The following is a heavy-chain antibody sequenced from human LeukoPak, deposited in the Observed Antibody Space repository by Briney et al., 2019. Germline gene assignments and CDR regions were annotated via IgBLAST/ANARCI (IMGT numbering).Heavy chain of an antibody. Sequence: ASMKVSCKVSGYTLTELSMHWVRQAPGKGLEWMGGFDPEDGETIYAQKFQGRVTMTEDTSTDTAYMELSSLRSEDTAVYYCATDGHGSGSLDYWGQGTLVTVSS. J-gene: IGHJ4*02. CDR1: GYTLTELS. CDR2: FDPEDGET. V-gene: IGHV1-24*01. CDR3: ATDGHGSGSLDY. D-gene: IGHD3-10*01.